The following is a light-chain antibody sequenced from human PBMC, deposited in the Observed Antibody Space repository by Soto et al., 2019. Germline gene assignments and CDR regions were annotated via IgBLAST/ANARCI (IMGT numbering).Light chain of an antibody. Sequence: EIVMTKSPATLSVSPGERATLSCRASQSVSSNLAWYQQKPGQAPRLLIYGAYTRATGIPAKFRGGASGTECTLTLSSLQSEYFTSYYWQQYNSGWSLGQWTKL. J-gene: IGKJ1*01. CDR2: GAY. V-gene: IGKV3-15*01. CDR3: QQYNSGWS. CDR1: QSVSSN.